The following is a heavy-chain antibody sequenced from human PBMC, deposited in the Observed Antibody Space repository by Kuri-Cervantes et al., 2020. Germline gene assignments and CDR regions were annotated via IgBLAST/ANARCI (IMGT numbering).Heavy chain of an antibody. V-gene: IGHV3-30-3*01. CDR3: ARDRLGLLEATYEPDY. J-gene: IGHJ4*02. CDR1: AVTFNTYA. Sequence: GESLKISCAASAVTFNTYAMHWVRQAPGKGLEWVAIISYDGSKKYYADSVKGRFTMSRDNSKNTLYLQMNSLRGEDTAVYYCARDRLGLLEATYEPDYWGQGTLVTVSS. CDR2: ISYDGSKK. D-gene: IGHD1-26*01.